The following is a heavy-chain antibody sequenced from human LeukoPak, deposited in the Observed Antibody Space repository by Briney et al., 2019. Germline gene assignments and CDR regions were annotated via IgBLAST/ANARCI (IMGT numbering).Heavy chain of an antibody. CDR2: INHSGST. CDR1: GGSFSGYY. V-gene: IGHV4-34*01. CDR3: ARMVAAKLGY. D-gene: IGHD6-25*01. J-gene: IGHJ4*02. Sequence: SETLPLTCAVYGGSFSGYYWSWIRQPPGKGLEWIGEINHSGSTNYNPSLKSRVTISVDTSKNQFSLKLSYVTAADTAVYYCARMVAAKLGYWGQGTLVTVSS.